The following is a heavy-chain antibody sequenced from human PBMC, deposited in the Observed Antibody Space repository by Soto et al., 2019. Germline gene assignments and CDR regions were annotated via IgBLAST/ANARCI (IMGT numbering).Heavy chain of an antibody. D-gene: IGHD2-15*01. V-gene: IGHV4-30-2*01. CDR1: GGSISSGGYS. J-gene: IGHJ6*02. CDR3: ARYCSGGSCYAYGMDV. Sequence: QLQLQESGSGLVKPSQTLSLTCGVSGGSISSGGYSWTWIRQPPGKGLEWIGYIYHSGSTFYNPSLQSRVTILVDTSKNQFSLKLSSVTAADTAVYYCARYCSGGSCYAYGMDVWGQGTTVTVSS. CDR2: IYHSGST.